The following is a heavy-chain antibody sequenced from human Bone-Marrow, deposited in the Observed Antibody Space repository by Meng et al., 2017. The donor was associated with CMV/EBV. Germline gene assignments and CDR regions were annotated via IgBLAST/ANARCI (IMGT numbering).Heavy chain of an antibody. V-gene: IGHV3-30*02. CDR2: IRYDGSNK. J-gene: IGHJ6*02. D-gene: IGHD3-3*01. Sequence: GESLKISCAASGFTFSSYAMHWVRQAPGKGLEWVAFIRYDGSNKYYADSVKGRFTISRDNSKNTLYLQMNSLRAEDTAVYYCAKVWAYYDFWSGLDVWGQRTTVTVSS. CDR1: GFTFSSYA. CDR3: AKVWAYYDFWSGLDV.